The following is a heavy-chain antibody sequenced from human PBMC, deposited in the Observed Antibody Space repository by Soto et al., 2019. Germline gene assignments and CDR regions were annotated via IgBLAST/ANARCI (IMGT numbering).Heavy chain of an antibody. CDR3: ARDLKWFGELYNWFDP. CDR2: IWYDGSNK. V-gene: IGHV3-33*01. Sequence: GGSLRLSCAASGFTFSSYGMHWVRQAPGKGLEWVAVIWYDGSNKYYADSVKGRFTISRDNSKNTLYLQMNSLRAEDTAVYYCARDLKWFGELYNWFDPWGQGTLVTVSS. J-gene: IGHJ5*02. CDR1: GFTFSSYG. D-gene: IGHD3-10*01.